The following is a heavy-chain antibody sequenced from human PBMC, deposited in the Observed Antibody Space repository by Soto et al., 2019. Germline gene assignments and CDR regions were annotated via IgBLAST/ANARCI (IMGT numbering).Heavy chain of an antibody. Sequence: EVHLVESGGGLIQPGGSLRLSCIASGFNVDNVYMSWVRQATGKGLEWVSVLYTADSTNYADSVKGRFTISRDSSKNTVYLQMDSLRAGDTAVYYCARGMGAAWVTPLSHWGQGTLVIVSS. V-gene: IGHV3-53*01. CDR1: GFNVDNVY. CDR2: LYTADST. J-gene: IGHJ4*02. CDR3: ARGMGAAWVTPLSH. D-gene: IGHD2-21*02.